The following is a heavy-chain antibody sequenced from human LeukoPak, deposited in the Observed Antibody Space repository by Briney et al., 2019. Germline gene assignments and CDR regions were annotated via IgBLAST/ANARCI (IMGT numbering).Heavy chain of an antibody. CDR1: GFTFSSYE. CDR3: ARAGEDIVVVVAATSSYYFDY. D-gene: IGHD2-15*01. Sequence: GGSLRLSCAASGFTFSSYEMNWVRQAPGKGLEWVSYISSSGSTIYYADSVKGRFTISRDNAKNSLYLQVNSLRAEDTAVYYCARAGEDIVVVVAATSSYYFDYWGQGTLVTASS. V-gene: IGHV3-48*03. CDR2: ISSSGSTI. J-gene: IGHJ4*02.